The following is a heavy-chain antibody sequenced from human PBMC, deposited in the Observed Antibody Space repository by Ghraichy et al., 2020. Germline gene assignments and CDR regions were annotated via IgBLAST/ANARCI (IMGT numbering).Heavy chain of an antibody. V-gene: IGHV4-39*01. CDR1: GGSISSSSYY. CDR3: ARQNKLSIAAAGRGY. J-gene: IGHJ4*02. Sequence: SETLSLTCTVSGGSISSSSYYWGWIRQPPGKGLEWIGSIYYSGSTYYNPSLKSRVTISVDTSKNQFSLKLSSVTAADTAVYYCARQNKLSIAAAGRGYWGQGTLVTVSS. CDR2: IYYSGST. D-gene: IGHD6-13*01.